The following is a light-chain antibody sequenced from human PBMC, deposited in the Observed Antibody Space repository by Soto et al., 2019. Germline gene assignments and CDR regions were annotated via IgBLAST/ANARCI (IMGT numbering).Light chain of an antibody. Sequence: DIQMTQSPSSLSASVGDRVTITCQASQDISNYLNWYQQKPGKAPELLIYDASNLETGVSSRFSGSGSGTDFTFTISSLQPEDFATYYCQQYDDVPPTFGPGTKVDF. CDR3: QQYDDVPPT. CDR1: QDISNY. CDR2: DAS. J-gene: IGKJ3*01. V-gene: IGKV1-33*01.